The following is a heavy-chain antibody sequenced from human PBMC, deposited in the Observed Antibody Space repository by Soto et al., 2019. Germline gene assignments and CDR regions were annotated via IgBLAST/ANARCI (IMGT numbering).Heavy chain of an antibody. Sequence: PSETLSLTCTVSGGSISSSSYYWGWIRQPPGKGLEWIGSIYYSGSTYYNPSLKSRVTISVDTSKNQFSLKLSSVTAADTAVYYCARPASFITMVRGVTTPEYFQHWGQGTLVTVSS. CDR3: ARPASFITMVRGVTTPEYFQH. CDR1: GGSISSSSYY. V-gene: IGHV4-39*01. D-gene: IGHD3-10*01. CDR2: IYYSGST. J-gene: IGHJ1*01.